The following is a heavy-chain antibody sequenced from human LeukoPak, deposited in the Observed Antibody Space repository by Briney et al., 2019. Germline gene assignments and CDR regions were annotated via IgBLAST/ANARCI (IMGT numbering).Heavy chain of an antibody. CDR1: GFTFSSYS. V-gene: IGHV3-48*04. Sequence: GGSLRLSCAASGFTFSSYSMNWVRQAPGKGLEWVSFISSSSSTIYYADSVKGRFTISRDNAKNSLYLQMNSLRTEDTAVYYCARDRGGSYSAIDYWGQGTLVTVSS. J-gene: IGHJ4*02. CDR3: ARDRGGSYSAIDY. D-gene: IGHD1-26*01. CDR2: ISSSSSTI.